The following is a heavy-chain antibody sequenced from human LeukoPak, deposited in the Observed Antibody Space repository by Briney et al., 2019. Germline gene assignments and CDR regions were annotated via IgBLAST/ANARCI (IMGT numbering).Heavy chain of an antibody. CDR1: GGSFSSGGYS. Sequence: TSETLSLTCAVSGGSFSSGGYSWSWIRQPPGKGLEWIGYIYHSGSTYYNPSLKSRVTISVDRSKNQFSLKLSSVTAADTAVYYCARAPYQLLAGSGLYYYYGMDVWGQGTTVAVSS. D-gene: IGHD2-2*01. CDR2: IYHSGST. J-gene: IGHJ6*02. V-gene: IGHV4-30-2*01. CDR3: ARAPYQLLAGSGLYYYYGMDV.